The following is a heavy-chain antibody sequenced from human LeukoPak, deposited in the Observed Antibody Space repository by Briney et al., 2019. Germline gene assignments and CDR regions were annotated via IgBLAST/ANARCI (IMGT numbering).Heavy chain of an antibody. J-gene: IGHJ6*03. CDR1: GFTFSSYW. CDR3: AKDRSYMDV. CDR2: IKQDGREK. Sequence: GGSLRLSCAASGFTFSSYWMSCVRQAPGKGLEWVANIKQDGREKYYVDSGKGRFTMSRDNAKNSLYLQMNSLRAEDTAVYYCAKDRSYMDVWGKGTTVTVSS. V-gene: IGHV3-7*01.